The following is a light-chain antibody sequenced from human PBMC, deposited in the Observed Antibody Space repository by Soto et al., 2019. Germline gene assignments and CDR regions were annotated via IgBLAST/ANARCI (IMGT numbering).Light chain of an antibody. CDR1: SGHNTYA. J-gene: IGLJ2*01. CDR2: LNSDGSH. Sequence: QSVLTQSPSASASLGAPVNLTCTLSSGHNTYAVAWHQQQPEKGPRYLMRLNSDGSHIKGDGIPDRFSGSSSGAERYLTISTLQSEDEADYYCQTWGTGIWVFGGGTKLTVL. CDR3: QTWGTGIWV. V-gene: IGLV4-69*01.